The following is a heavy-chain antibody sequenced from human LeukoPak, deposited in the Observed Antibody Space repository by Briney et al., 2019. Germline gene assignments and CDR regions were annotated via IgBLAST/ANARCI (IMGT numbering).Heavy chain of an antibody. V-gene: IGHV3-23*01. CDR2: ISGSGGST. D-gene: IGHD1-26*01. Sequence: GGSLRLSCAASGFTFSSYAMSWVRQAPGKGLEWVSAISGSGGSTYYADSVKGRFTISRDNSKNTLYLQMNSLRAEDTAVYYCATDRIVGATSGYYYMDVWGKGTTVTVSS. J-gene: IGHJ6*03. CDR3: ATDRIVGATSGYYYMDV. CDR1: GFTFSSYA.